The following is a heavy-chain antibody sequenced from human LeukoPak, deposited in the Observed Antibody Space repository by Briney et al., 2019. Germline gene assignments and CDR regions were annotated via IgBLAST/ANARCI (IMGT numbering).Heavy chain of an antibody. CDR3: ARADMITFGGVIVDNWFDP. CDR1: GYTFTSYA. J-gene: IGHJ5*02. CDR2: INAGNGNT. Sequence: ASVKVSCKASGYTFTSYAMHWVRQAPGQRLEWMGWINAGNGNTKYSQKFQGRVTITRDTSASTAYMELSSLRSKDTAVYYCARADMITFGGVIVDNWFDPWGQGTLVTVSS. V-gene: IGHV1-3*01. D-gene: IGHD3-16*02.